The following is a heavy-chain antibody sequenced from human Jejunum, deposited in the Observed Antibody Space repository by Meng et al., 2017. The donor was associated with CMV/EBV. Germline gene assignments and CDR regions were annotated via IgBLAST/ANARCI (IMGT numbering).Heavy chain of an antibody. CDR3: ARASPNWNYVIDY. CDR1: GGSIGTYY. J-gene: IGHJ4*02. Sequence: GSGGSIGTYYWSWIRQPPGKGLEWIGHIYYSGSTNFNPSLKSRVTISLDTSKKQFSLRLSSVTAEDTAVYYCARASPNWNYVIDYWGQGTLVTVSS. V-gene: IGHV4-59*01. D-gene: IGHD1-7*01. CDR2: IYYSGST.